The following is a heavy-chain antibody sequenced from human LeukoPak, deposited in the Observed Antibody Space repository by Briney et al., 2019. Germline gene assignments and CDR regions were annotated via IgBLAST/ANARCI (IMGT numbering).Heavy chain of an antibody. D-gene: IGHD3-22*01. CDR1: GYTFTNYG. CDR3: ARAGHRRYYYDNGYDY. Sequence: ASVKVSCKSSGYTFTNYGISWVRQAPGQGLEWVGWISAYNGHTNYAQKFQGRVTMTTDTSTTTAYMGLSSLRSDDTAVYYCARAGHRRYYYDNGYDYWGQGTLVTVSS. V-gene: IGHV1-18*01. J-gene: IGHJ4*02. CDR2: ISAYNGHT.